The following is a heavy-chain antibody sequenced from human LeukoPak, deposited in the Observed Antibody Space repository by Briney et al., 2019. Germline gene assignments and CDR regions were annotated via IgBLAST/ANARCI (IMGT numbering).Heavy chain of an antibody. CDR3: ARSFSPLGPNRFDP. D-gene: IGHD1-26*01. CDR1: GGSISSSSYY. V-gene: IGHV4-39*01. J-gene: IGHJ5*02. CDR2: VYYSGST. Sequence: PSETLSLTCTVSGGSISSSSYYWGWIRQPPGKGLEWIGSVYYSGSTYYNPSLRSRVTISVDTSKTQFSLKLNSVTAADTAVYYCARSFSPLGPNRFDPWGQGTLVAASS.